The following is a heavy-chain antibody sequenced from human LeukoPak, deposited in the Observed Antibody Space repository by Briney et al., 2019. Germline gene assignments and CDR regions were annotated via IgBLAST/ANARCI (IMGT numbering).Heavy chain of an antibody. CDR3: ARWGDHYGGNSGYYFDY. D-gene: IGHD4-23*01. Sequence: GASVKVSCKASGYTFTSYDINWVRQATGQGLEWMGWMNPNSGNTGYAQKFQGRVTITRNTSISTAYMELSSLRSEDTAVYYCARWGDHYGGNSGYYFDYWGKGTLVTVSP. CDR2: MNPNSGNT. V-gene: IGHV1-8*03. CDR1: GYTFTSYD. J-gene: IGHJ4*02.